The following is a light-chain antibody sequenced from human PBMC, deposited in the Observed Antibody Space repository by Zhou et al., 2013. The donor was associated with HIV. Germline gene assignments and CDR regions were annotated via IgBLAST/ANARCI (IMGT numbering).Light chain of an antibody. J-gene: IGKJ2*04. V-gene: IGKV1-33*01. Sequence: DIQMTQSPSSLSASVGDRVTITCQASQDITYYLNWYQQKPGEVPKVLIYDTSNLETGVPSRFRGSGSGTDFTFTISSLQPEDIATYYCQQYDTVPVCSFGQGTKLEIK. CDR3: QQYDTVPVCS. CDR1: QDITYY. CDR2: DTS.